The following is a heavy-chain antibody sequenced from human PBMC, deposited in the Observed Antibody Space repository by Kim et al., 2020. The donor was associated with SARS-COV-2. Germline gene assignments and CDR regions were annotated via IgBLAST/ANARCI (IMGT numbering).Heavy chain of an antibody. V-gene: IGHV3-48*03. CDR3: AREERIAMLVVVITYAFDI. Sequence: GGSLRLSCAASGFTFSSYEMNWVRQAPGKGLEWVSYISSSGSTIYYADSVKGRFTISRDNAKNSLYLQMNSLRAEDTAVYYCAREERIAMLVVVITYAFDIWGQGTIVTVSS. J-gene: IGHJ3*02. D-gene: IGHD3-22*01. CDR1: GFTFSSYE. CDR2: ISSSGSTI.